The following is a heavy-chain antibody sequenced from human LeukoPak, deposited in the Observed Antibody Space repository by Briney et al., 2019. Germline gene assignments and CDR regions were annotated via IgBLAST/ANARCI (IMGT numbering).Heavy chain of an antibody. V-gene: IGHV1-2*02. D-gene: IGHD1-7*01. J-gene: IGHJ4*02. CDR3: ARLALINWNYGEDFDY. Sequence: ASVKVSCKASGYTFTGYYIHWVRQAPGQGLEWMGWIIPNSGGTNYAQKFQGRVTMTRDTSISTAYMELSRLRSDDTAVYYCARLALINWNYGEDFDYWGQGTLVTVSP. CDR2: IIPNSGGT. CDR1: GYTFTGYY.